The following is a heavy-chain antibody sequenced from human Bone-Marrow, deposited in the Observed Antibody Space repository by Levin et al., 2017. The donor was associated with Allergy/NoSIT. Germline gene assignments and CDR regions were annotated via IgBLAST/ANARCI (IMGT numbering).Heavy chain of an antibody. J-gene: IGHJ4*02. CDR3: ARTSYHEQNYFDY. V-gene: IGHV3-48*02. Sequence: PGGSLRLSCAASGFSFSTYSMSWIRQAPGKGLEWVSYISLSSGSTVYYADSVKGRFTISRDNAKNSLYLQLNSLRDEDSAVYCCARTSYHEQNYFDYWGQGTLVTVSS. CDR2: ISLSSGSTV. D-gene: IGHD1-14*01. CDR1: GFSFSTYS.